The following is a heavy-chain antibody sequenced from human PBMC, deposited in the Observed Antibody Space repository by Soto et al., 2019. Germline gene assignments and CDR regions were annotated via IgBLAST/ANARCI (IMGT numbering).Heavy chain of an antibody. D-gene: IGHD3-3*01. Sequence: QVQLVQSGAEVKKPGSSVKVSCKASGGTFSSYTISWVRQAPGQGLEWMGRIIPILGIANYAQKFQGRVTITADKSTSTADMELSSRRSDGTAVYYCARGEFEIFGVVTNWFDPWGQGTLVTVSS. V-gene: IGHV1-69*02. CDR3: ARGEFEIFGVVTNWFDP. J-gene: IGHJ5*02. CDR1: GGTFSSYT. CDR2: IIPILGIA.